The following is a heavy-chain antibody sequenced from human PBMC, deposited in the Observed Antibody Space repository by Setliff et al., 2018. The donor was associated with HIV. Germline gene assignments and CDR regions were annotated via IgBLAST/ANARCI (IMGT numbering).Heavy chain of an antibody. J-gene: IGHJ4*02. V-gene: IGHV4-39*07. CDR1: GGSISSNIYY. CDR3: ARGEYYFDY. CDR2: IYYSGTT. Sequence: PSETLSLTCTVSGGSISSNIYYWGWIRRPPGRGLEWIGYIYYSGTTTYNPSLKSRATISLDSSMNQFSLKVSSVTAADTAVYYCARGEYYFDYWGQGTLVTVSS.